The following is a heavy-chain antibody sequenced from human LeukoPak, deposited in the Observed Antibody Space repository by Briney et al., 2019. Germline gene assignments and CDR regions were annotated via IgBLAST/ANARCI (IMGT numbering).Heavy chain of an antibody. CDR2: ISGSGGST. CDR3: ARDLGYSSGLDY. CDR1: GFTFSSYA. J-gene: IGHJ4*02. V-gene: IGHV3-23*01. Sequence: PGGSLRLSCAASGFTFSSYAMSWVRQAPGKGLEWVSVISGSGGSTYYADSVKGRFTISRDNAKNSLYLQMNSLRAEDTAVYYCARDLGYSSGLDYWGQGTLVTVSS. D-gene: IGHD6-19*01.